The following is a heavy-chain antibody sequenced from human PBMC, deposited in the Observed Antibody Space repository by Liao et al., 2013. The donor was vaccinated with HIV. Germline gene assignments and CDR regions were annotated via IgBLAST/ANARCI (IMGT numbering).Heavy chain of an antibody. V-gene: IGHV4-59*10. Sequence: QVQLQQWGAGLLKPSETLSLTCAVYGGSFSGYYWSWIRQPPGKGLEWIGRIYTNGNTNYNPSLKSRVTMSVDTSKNQFSLKLSSVTAADTAVYYCARGFWYFDLWGRGTPGHCLL. CDR2: IYTNGNT. J-gene: IGHJ2*01. CDR3: ARGFWYFDL. CDR1: GGSFSGYY.